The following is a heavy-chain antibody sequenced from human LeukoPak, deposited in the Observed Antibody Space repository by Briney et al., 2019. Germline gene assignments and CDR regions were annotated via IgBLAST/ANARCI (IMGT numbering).Heavy chain of an antibody. CDR3: ARVYRWLHPNDAFDI. J-gene: IGHJ3*02. CDR2: ITPNSGGT. V-gene: IGHV1-2*02. Sequence: ASVKVSCKASGYTFTGYYMHWVRQAPGQALEWMGWITPNSGGTNYAQKFQGRVTMTSDTSISTAYMELSRLRSNDTAVYYCARVYRWLHPNDAFDIWGQGTMVTVSS. CDR1: GYTFTGYY. D-gene: IGHD5-12*01.